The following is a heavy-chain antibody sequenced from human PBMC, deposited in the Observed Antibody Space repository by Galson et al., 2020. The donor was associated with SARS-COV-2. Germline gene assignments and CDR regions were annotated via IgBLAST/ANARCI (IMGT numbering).Heavy chain of an antibody. CDR1: GFTFSSYG. CDR2: IWYDGSNK. V-gene: IGHV3-33*01. D-gene: IGHD2-2*02. CDR3: ARGSLGCSSTSCYIDYYYYGMDV. J-gene: IGHJ6*02. Sequence: GGSLRLSCAASGFTFSSYGMHWVRQAPGKGLEWVAVIWYDGSNKYYADSVKGRFTISRDNSKNTLYLQMNSLRAEDTAVYYCARGSLGCSSTSCYIDYYYYGMDVWGQGTTVTVSS.